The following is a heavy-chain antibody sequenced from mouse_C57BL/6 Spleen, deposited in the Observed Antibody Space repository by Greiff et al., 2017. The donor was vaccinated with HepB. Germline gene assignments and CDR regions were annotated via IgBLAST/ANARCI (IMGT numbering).Heavy chain of an antibody. CDR2: IYPGDGDT. D-gene: IGHD2-12*01. CDR3: ARYCYDDGFAY. J-gene: IGHJ3*01. CDR1: GYAFSSSW. V-gene: IGHV1-82*01. Sequence: QVQLQQSGPELVKPGASVKISCKASGYAFSSSWMNWVKQRPGKGLEWIGRIYPGDGDTNYNGKGKGKATLTADKSSSTAYMQLSSLTSEDTAVYFCARYCYDDGFAYWGQGTLVTVSA.